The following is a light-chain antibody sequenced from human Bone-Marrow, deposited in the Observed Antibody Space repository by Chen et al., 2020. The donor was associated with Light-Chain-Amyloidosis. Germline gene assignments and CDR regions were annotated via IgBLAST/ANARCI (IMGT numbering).Light chain of an antibody. CDR3: CSSSDTDTLI. CDR2: EDS. J-gene: IGLJ2*01. V-gene: IGLV2-23*01. CDR1: STDVVHYNL. Sequence: QSALTPPASLAGSVGQSITISCTGTSTDVVHYNLVSLYQQHPGEAPKLMIYEDSERPSGVSNRFSGYKSGNTAYLTISGLQTEDQADYYCCSSSDTDTLIFGTGTRLTVL.